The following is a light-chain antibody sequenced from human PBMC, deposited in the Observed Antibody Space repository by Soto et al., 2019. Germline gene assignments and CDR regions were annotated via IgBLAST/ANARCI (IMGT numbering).Light chain of an antibody. CDR3: QQYNNWPPIT. J-gene: IGKJ5*01. Sequence: EIVMTQSPATLSVSPGERATLSCRASQSIRSDLAWYQQKPGQAPRLLIYGASTRAPGIPARFSGSGSGTQFTLTISSLQSEDFAVYYCQQYNNWPPITFGQGTRLEIK. V-gene: IGKV3D-15*01. CDR1: QSIRSD. CDR2: GAS.